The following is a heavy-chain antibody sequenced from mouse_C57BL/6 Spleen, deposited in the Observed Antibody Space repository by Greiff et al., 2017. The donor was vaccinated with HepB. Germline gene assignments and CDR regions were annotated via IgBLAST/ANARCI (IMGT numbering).Heavy chain of an antibody. Sequence: VQLQQSGTVLARPGASVKMSCKTSGYTFTSYWMHWVKQRPGQGLEWIGAIYPGNSDTSYNQKFKGKAKLTAVTSASTAYMELSSLTNEDSAVYYSTTPYYYGSSPWFAYWGQGTLVTVSA. CDR2: IYPGNSDT. J-gene: IGHJ3*01. CDR1: GYTFTSYW. CDR3: TTPYYYGSSPWFAY. V-gene: IGHV1-5*01. D-gene: IGHD1-1*01.